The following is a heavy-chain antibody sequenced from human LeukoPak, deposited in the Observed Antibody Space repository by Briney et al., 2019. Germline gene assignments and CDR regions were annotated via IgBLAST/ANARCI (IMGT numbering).Heavy chain of an antibody. CDR1: GYIFTNYY. D-gene: IGHD3-22*01. Sequence: ASVKVSCKASGYIFTNYYTHWVRQAPGQGLEWMGQIILSGGSTTYAQKFQGRVTMTRDTSTSTVYMELSSLRSEDTAIYYCARGESTSGYSPDYWGQGTLVTVSS. J-gene: IGHJ4*02. CDR2: IILSGGST. CDR3: ARGESTSGYSPDY. V-gene: IGHV1-46*01.